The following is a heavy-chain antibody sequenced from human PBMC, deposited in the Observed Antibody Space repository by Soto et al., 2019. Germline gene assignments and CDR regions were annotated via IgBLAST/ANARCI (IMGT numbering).Heavy chain of an antibody. J-gene: IGHJ4*02. CDR1: GFIFSNYV. CDR3: AREVLWSRYFDY. D-gene: IGHD3-10*01. CDR2: MSYDGTTK. Sequence: QVQLVESGGGVVQPGRSLRLSCAASGFIFSNYVMYWVRQAPGKGLEWVAFMSYDGTTKSYADSVKGRFTISRDNSQNTLCLQMNSLRPEDTGVYYCAREVLWSRYFDYWGQGTLVTVSS. V-gene: IGHV3-30-3*01.